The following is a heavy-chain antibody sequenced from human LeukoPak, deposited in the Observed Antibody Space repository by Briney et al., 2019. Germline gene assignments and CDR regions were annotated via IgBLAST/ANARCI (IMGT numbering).Heavy chain of an antibody. D-gene: IGHD6-19*01. V-gene: IGHV3-30*02. J-gene: IGHJ5*02. CDR2: IRYDESNK. CDR3: ATMQWLEGVDWFDP. Sequence: GGSLRLSCAASGFIFSNYGMHWVRQAPGKGLEWVAFIRYDESNKFYADSVKGRFTISRDNSKNTLFLQMNSLRAEDTAVYYCATMQWLEGVDWFDPWGQGTLVTVSP. CDR1: GFIFSNYG.